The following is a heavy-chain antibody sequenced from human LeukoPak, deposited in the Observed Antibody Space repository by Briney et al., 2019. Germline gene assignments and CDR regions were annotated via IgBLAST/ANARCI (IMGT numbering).Heavy chain of an antibody. Sequence: SETLSLTCTVSGGSISSGDSYWSWIRQPPGKGLEWIGYIYYSGSTYYNPSLKSRVTISVDTSKNQFSLKLSSVTAADTAVYYCARVILTGFPAFDIWGQGTMVTVSS. CDR2: IYYSGST. V-gene: IGHV4-30-4*01. CDR1: GGSISSGDSY. D-gene: IGHD3-9*01. CDR3: ARVILTGFPAFDI. J-gene: IGHJ3*02.